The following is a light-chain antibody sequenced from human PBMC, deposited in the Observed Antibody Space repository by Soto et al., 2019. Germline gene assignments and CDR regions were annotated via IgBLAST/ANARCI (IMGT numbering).Light chain of an antibody. J-gene: IGLJ1*01. V-gene: IGLV2-14*01. CDR2: DVT. CDR3: SSSTSSSTPYV. Sequence: QSVLTQPASVSGSPGQSITISCAGTSSDVGGYNYVSWYQQHPVKAPKLMIYDVTNRPSGVSDRFSGSKSGNTASLTISGLQAEVEADYYCSSSTSSSTPYVFGTGPTVTVL. CDR1: SSDVGGYNY.